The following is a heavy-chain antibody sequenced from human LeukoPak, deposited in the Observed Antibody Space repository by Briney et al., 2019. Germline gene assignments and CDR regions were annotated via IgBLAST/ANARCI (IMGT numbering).Heavy chain of an antibody. V-gene: IGHV1-8*01. D-gene: IGHD5-12*01. Sequence: ASVKVSCKASGYTFTSYDINWVRQATGQGLEWMGWMNPNSGNTGYAQKFQGRVTMTRNTSISTAYMELSSLRSEDTAVYYCARMAVGYSGYEGRYYYYYMDVWGKGTTVTVSS. CDR3: ARMAVGYSGYEGRYYYYYMDV. J-gene: IGHJ6*03. CDR1: GYTFTSYD. CDR2: MNPNSGNT.